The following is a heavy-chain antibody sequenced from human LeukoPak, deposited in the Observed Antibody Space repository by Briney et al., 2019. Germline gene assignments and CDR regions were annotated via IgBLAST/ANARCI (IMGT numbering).Heavy chain of an antibody. V-gene: IGHV3-30*18. CDR3: AKSPIGYWGDFYYGMGV. Sequence: GRSVRLSCAASGFTFSSYGMHWVRQAPGKGLEWVAVISYDGSNKYYADSVKGRFTISRDNSKNTLYLQMNSLRADDTAVDYCAKSPIGYWGDFYYGMGVWGKGTTVTVSS. CDR2: ISYDGSNK. D-gene: IGHD2-15*01. CDR1: GFTFSSYG. J-gene: IGHJ6*04.